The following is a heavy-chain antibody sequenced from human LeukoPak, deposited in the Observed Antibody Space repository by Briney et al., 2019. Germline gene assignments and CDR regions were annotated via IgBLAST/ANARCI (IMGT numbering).Heavy chain of an antibody. D-gene: IGHD2-15*01. CDR1: GGSISSYY. CDR2: IYYSGST. J-gene: IGHJ2*01. Sequence: ASETLSLTCTVSGGSISSYYWSWIRQPPGKGLEWIGYIYYSGSTNYNPSLKSRVTISVDTSKNQFSLKLSSVTAADTAVYYCARDGLYCSGGSCYRYWYFDLWGRGTLVTVSS. CDR3: ARDGLYCSGGSCYRYWYFDL. V-gene: IGHV4-59*01.